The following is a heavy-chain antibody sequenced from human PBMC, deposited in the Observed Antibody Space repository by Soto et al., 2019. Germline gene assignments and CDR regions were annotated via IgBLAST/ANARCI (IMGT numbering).Heavy chain of an antibody. Sequence: SETLPLTCTVSRGSISSYYWSWIRQPPGKGLEWLGYVYYSGSAIYNPSLNSRVTISVDTSKNQFSLKLSSVTAADTAMYYCARGHSDFDYWGQGTPVTVSS. V-gene: IGHV4-59*01. CDR2: VYYSGSA. CDR1: RGSISSYY. D-gene: IGHD2-21*01. CDR3: ARGHSDFDY. J-gene: IGHJ4*02.